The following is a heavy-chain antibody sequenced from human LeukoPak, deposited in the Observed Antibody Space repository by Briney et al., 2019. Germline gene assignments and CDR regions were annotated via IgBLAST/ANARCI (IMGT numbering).Heavy chain of an antibody. CDR3: ASVSRLVIGYFDY. Sequence: SVKVSCKASGGTFSSYAISWVRQAPGQGLEWMGGIIPILGTANYAQKFQGRVTITADESTSTAYMELSSLRSEDTAVYYCASVSRLVIGYFDYWGQGTLVTVSS. V-gene: IGHV1-69*13. D-gene: IGHD3-9*01. CDR2: IIPILGTA. J-gene: IGHJ4*02. CDR1: GGTFSSYA.